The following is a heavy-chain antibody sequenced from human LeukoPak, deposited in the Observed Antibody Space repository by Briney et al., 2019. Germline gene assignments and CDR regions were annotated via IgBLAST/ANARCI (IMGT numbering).Heavy chain of an antibody. CDR2: IHYSGST. CDR3: ARDSDYPDAFDI. Sequence: SETLSLTCTVSGGSISSGGYYWSWIRQHPGKGLEWIGYIHYSGSTYYNPSLKSRVTISVDTSKNQFSLKLSSVTAADTAVYYCARDSDYPDAFDIWGQGTMVTVSS. J-gene: IGHJ3*02. D-gene: IGHD4-11*01. CDR1: GGSISSGGYY. V-gene: IGHV4-31*03.